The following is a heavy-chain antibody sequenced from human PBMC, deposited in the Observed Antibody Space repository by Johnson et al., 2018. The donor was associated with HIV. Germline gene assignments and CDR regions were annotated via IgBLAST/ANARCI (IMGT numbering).Heavy chain of an antibody. D-gene: IGHD4-23*01. Sequence: VQLVESGGGLIQPGGSLRLSCAASGFTVSSNCMTWVRQAPGKGLEWVSVIYSDDSTYYADSVKGRFTISRDNSKNTLYLQMNSLRAEDTAVYYCAKESETYGGNLDAFDIWGQGTMVTVSS. J-gene: IGHJ3*02. CDR1: GFTVSSNC. CDR3: AKESETYGGNLDAFDI. CDR2: IYSDDST. V-gene: IGHV3-66*03.